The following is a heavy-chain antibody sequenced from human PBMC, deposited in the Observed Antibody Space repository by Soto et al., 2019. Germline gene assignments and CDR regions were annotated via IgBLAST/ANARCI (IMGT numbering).Heavy chain of an antibody. CDR2: IYSGGST. CDR1: GFTVSSNY. Sequence: HPGGSLRLSCAASGFTVSSNYMSWVRQAPGKGLEWVSVIYSGGSTYYADSVKGRFTISRDNSKNTLYLQMNSLRAEDTAVYYCAASIAVGGGLDYYYGMDVWGQGTTVTVSS. D-gene: IGHD6-19*01. J-gene: IGHJ6*02. V-gene: IGHV3-53*01. CDR3: AASIAVGGGLDYYYGMDV.